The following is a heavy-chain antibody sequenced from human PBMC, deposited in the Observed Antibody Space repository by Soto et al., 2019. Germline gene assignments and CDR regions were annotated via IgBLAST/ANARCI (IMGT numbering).Heavy chain of an antibody. CDR3: ARALTGTTSTLDY. V-gene: IGHV3-30-3*01. CDR1: GCTFSSYA. Sequence: QVQLVESGGGVVQPGWSLRLSCGASGCTFSSYAMHWVRQAPGKGLEWVAVISYDGSNKYYADSVKGRFTISRDNSKNTLYLQMNSLRAEDTAVYYCARALTGTTSTLDYWGQGTLVTVSS. D-gene: IGHD1-7*01. J-gene: IGHJ4*02. CDR2: ISYDGSNK.